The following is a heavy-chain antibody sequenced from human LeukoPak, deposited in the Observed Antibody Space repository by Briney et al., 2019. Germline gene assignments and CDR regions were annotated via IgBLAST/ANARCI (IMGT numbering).Heavy chain of an antibody. CDR2: IIPIFGTA. D-gene: IGHD3-3*01. CDR1: GGTFSSYA. V-gene: IGHV1-69*13. J-gene: IGHJ4*02. CDR3: ASGYDFWSGYLDY. Sequence: ASVKVSCKASGGTFSSYAISWVRQAPGQGLEWMGGIIPIFGTANYAQKFQGRVTITAAESTSTAYMELSSLRSEDTAVYYCASGYDFWSGYLDYWGQGTLVTVSS.